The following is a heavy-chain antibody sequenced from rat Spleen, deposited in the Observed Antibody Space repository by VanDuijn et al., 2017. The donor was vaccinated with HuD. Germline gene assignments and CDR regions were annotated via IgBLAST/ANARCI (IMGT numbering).Heavy chain of an antibody. V-gene: IGHV6-6*01. CDR3: AWWY. CDR2: IKAKSNNFAT. CDR1: GFTFSTAW. Sequence: EVQLVEKGGSLVQPGKSLKLSCATSGFTFSTAWMYWFRQFPEKRLEWVARIKAKSNNFATDYTESVKGRFTISRDDSKSSIYLQMNNLKEEDTAIYYCAWWYWGQGVMVTVSS. J-gene: IGHJ2*01.